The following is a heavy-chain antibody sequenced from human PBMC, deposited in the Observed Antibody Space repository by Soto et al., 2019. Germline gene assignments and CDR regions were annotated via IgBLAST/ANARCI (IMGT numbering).Heavy chain of an antibody. CDR3: AKDPGYSSGWSFWYFDY. CDR1: GFTFSSYG. J-gene: IGHJ4*02. V-gene: IGHV3-30*18. Sequence: GGSLRLSCAASGFTFSSYGMHWVRQAPGKGLEWVAVISYDGSNKYYADSVKGRFTISRDNSKNTLYLQMNSLRAEDTAVYYCAKDPGYSSGWSFWYFDYWGQGTLVTVSS. CDR2: ISYDGSNK. D-gene: IGHD6-19*01.